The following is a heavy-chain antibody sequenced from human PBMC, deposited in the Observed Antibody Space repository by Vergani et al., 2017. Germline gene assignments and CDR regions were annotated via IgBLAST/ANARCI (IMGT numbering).Heavy chain of an antibody. CDR2: IIPIFGTA. V-gene: IGHV1-69*12. CDR3: ASHIRSGYDFDY. CDR1: GGTFSSYA. D-gene: IGHD5-12*01. Sequence: QVQLVQSGAEVKKPGSSVKVSCKASGGTFSSYAISWVRQAPGQGLEWMGGIIPIFGTAHYAQKLQGRVTITADESTSTAYMELSSLRSEDTAVYYCASHIRSGYDFDYWGQGTLVTVSS. J-gene: IGHJ4*02.